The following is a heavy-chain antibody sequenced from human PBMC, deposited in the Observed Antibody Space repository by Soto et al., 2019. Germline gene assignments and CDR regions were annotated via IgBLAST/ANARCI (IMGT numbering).Heavy chain of an antibody. Sequence: PGGSLRLSCAAPGFTFNHYAMSWVRQAPGKGLEWVSIIIANGGTFYADSVKGRFTISRDNSKNTVYLQMSSLRVEDTAIYYCAKDYTVAADPSSVILFDYWGQGALVTVSS. CDR3: AKDYTVAADPSSVILFDY. D-gene: IGHD2-15*01. CDR1: GFTFNHYA. CDR2: IIANGGT. V-gene: IGHV3-23*01. J-gene: IGHJ4*02.